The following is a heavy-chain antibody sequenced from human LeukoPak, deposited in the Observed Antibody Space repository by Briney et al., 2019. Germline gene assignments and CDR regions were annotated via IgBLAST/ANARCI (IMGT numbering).Heavy chain of an antibody. V-gene: IGHV4-34*01. CDR2: INHSRST. CDR3: ARVEFQANYYDSSGDYFDY. J-gene: IGHJ4*02. D-gene: IGHD3-22*01. CDR1: GGSISSYY. Sequence: SETLSLTCPLSGGSISSYYWRWIRQPPGKGLEWIGEINHSRSTNYNPSLKSRVTISVDTSKNQFSLKLSSVTAADTAVYYCARVEFQANYYDSSGDYFDYWGQGTLVTFSS.